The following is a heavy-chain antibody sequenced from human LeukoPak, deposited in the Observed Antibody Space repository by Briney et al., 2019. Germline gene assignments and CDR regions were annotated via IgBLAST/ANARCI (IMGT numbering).Heavy chain of an antibody. J-gene: IGHJ5*02. Sequence: GASVKVSCKASGYTFTSYGISWVRQAPGQGLEWMGWISAYNGNTNYAQKLQGRVTMTTDTSTSTAYMELSSLRSEDTAVYYCARGRNPDYYDSSGYRKNWFDPWGQGTLVTVSS. V-gene: IGHV1-18*01. CDR1: GYTFTSYG. CDR3: ARGRNPDYYDSSGYRKNWFDP. CDR2: ISAYNGNT. D-gene: IGHD3-22*01.